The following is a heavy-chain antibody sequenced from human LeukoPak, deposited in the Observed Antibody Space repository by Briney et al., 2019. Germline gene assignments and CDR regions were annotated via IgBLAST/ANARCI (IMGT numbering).Heavy chain of an antibody. CDR1: GFTFDNYA. J-gene: IGHJ4*02. CDR3: AKGGGTYDSSGYYYY. Sequence: GGSLGLSCAASGFTFDNYAMHWVRQAPGKGLEWVSGISWDSRSIGYADSVRGRFAMSRDNAKNSLYLQMNSLRAEDTALYYCAKGGGTYDSSGYYYYWGQGTLVTVSS. V-gene: IGHV3-9*01. CDR2: ISWDSRSI. D-gene: IGHD3-22*01.